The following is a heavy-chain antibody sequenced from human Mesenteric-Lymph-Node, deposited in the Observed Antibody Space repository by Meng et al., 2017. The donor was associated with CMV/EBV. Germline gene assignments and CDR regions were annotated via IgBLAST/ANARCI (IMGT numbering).Heavy chain of an antibody. CDR1: GFTFNSYG. Sequence: GESLKISCAASGFTFNSYGMHWVRQTPGKGLEWVAFIRYDGGNKYYRDSVKGRFTISRDNSKNTLYLQMHSLTTEDTAVYYCARDNMDIVVVPAAIAYYYYYGMDVWGQGTTVTVSS. CDR2: IRYDGGNK. CDR3: ARDNMDIVVVPAAIAYYYYYGMDV. D-gene: IGHD2-2*02. V-gene: IGHV3-30*02. J-gene: IGHJ6*02.